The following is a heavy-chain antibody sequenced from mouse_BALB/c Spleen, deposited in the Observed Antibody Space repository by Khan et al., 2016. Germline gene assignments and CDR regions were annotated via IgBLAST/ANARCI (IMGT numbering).Heavy chain of an antibody. J-gene: IGHJ2*01. Sequence: QVQLKESGPQLVRPGASVKISCKASGYSFTSYWMHWVKQRPGQGLEWIGMIDPSDSETRLNQKFKDKATLTVDKSSSTAYMQLSSPTSEDSAVYYCAIYGYGEYWGRGTTLTVSS. CDR3: AIYGYGEY. V-gene: IGHV1S126*01. CDR2: IDPSDSET. CDR1: GYSFTSYW. D-gene: IGHD2-2*01.